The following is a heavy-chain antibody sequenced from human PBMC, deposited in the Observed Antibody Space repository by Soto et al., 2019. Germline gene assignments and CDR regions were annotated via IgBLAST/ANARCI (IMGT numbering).Heavy chain of an antibody. Sequence: GESLKISCKGSGYSFTNYWIGWVRQMPGKGLEWMGIIHPGDSDTKYSPSFQGQVTISADKSISTAYLRWSSLKASDTAMYYCASGSYRYYFDYWGQGTLVTVSS. CDR1: GYSFTNYW. CDR3: ASGSYRYYFDY. J-gene: IGHJ4*02. CDR2: IHPGDSDT. D-gene: IGHD1-26*01. V-gene: IGHV5-51*01.